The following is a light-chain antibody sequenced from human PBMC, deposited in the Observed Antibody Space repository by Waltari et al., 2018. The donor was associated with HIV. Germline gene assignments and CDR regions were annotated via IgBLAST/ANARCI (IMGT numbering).Light chain of an antibody. J-gene: IGLJ3*02. CDR3: QTWGTGLRV. CDR2: LNSDGSH. CDR1: SGHSRYA. Sequence: QLVLTQSPSASASLGASVKRTCTMSSGHSRYAIPWHPQQPDQGPRSLMKLNSDGSHSKGGGFPDRFSGSSSGAERYLTISSLQSEDEADYYCQTWGTGLRVFGGGTKLTVL. V-gene: IGLV4-69*01.